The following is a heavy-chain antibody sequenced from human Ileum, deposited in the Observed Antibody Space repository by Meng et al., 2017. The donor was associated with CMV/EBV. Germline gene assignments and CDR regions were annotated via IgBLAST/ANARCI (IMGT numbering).Heavy chain of an antibody. CDR2: INTNTGNP. V-gene: IGHV7-4-1*02. J-gene: IGHJ4*02. D-gene: IGHD1-26*01. Sequence: SRASAYTFTSNNMIWVRQAPGQGPEWMGWINTNTGNPTYAQGFTGRFVFSLDTSVTTAYLEISNLEAEDTAVYYCARDGLSGRYFDYWGQGTLVTVSS. CDR3: ARDGLSGRYFDY. CDR1: AYTFTSNN.